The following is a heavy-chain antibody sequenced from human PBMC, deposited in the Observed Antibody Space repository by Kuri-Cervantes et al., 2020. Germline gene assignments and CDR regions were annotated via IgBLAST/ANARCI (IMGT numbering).Heavy chain of an antibody. V-gene: IGHV3-66*01. CDR1: GFTVSSNY. J-gene: IGHJ4*02. CDR2: IYSGGST. CDR3: ARDQGQWELLRAFDY. Sequence: GGSLRLSCAASGFTVSSNYMSWVRQAPGKGLEWVSVIYSGGSTYYADSVKGRFTISRDNSKNTLYLQMNSLRAEDTAVYYCARDQGQWELLRAFDYWGQGTLVTVSS. D-gene: IGHD1-26*01.